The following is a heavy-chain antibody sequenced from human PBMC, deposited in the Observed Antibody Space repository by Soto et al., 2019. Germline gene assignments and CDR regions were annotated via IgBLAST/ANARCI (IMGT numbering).Heavy chain of an antibody. V-gene: IGHV3-33*03. CDR3: AKTRRKGSGTYPSCLDY. CDR2: IWGDGSHK. J-gene: IGHJ4*02. CDR1: GFTFSNYG. D-gene: IGHD3-10*01. Sequence: PGGSLRLSCAASGFTFSNYGMHWVRQAPGKGLEWVAVIWGDGSHKYYADSAKGRFTISRDNSQNTLFLQVSSLRAEDTAVYYCAKTRRKGSGTYPSCLDYWGQGTLVTVSS.